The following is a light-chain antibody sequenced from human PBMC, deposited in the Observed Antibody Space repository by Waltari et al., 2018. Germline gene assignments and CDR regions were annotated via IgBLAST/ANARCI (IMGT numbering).Light chain of an antibody. J-gene: IGKJ2*01. CDR1: QSISKW. CDR2: DAS. CDR3: QQYTPYPYT. V-gene: IGKV1-5*03. Sequence: IQMTQATSPLSASIGDRVAITCRASQSISKWLAWYQQNPGHAPKLLSYDASRLESGVPSRFSGSGSQPAFSLAISGLQSDDIAPYYCQQYTPYPYTFGQGPKVEI.